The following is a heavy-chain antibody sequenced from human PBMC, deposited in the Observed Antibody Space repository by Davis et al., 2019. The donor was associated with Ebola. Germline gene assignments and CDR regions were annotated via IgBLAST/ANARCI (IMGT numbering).Heavy chain of an antibody. CDR1: GYTFTNYY. J-gene: IGHJ3*02. D-gene: IGHD5-12*01. Sequence: AASVKVSCKASGYTFTNYYMHWVRQAPGQGLEWMGMINPNDGRTIYAQKFQGRVTDTRDTSTPTVYMDLSSLRSEDTALYYCTTPGGQDSGYDVFDIWGQGTMVTVSS. V-gene: IGHV1-46*03. CDR2: INPNDGRT. CDR3: TTPGGQDSGYDVFDI.